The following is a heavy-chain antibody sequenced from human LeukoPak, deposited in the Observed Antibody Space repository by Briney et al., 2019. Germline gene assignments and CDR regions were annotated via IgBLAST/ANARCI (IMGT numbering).Heavy chain of an antibody. CDR2: IYHSGST. CDR3: ARTYYDILTGYFYGMDV. V-gene: IGHV4-4*02. D-gene: IGHD3-9*01. Sequence: PSETLSLTCAVSGGSISSSNWWRWVRQPPGKGLEWIGEIYHSGSTNYNPSLKSRVTISVDKSKNQFSLKLSSVTAADTAVYYCARTYYDILTGYFYGMDVWGKGTTVTVSS. CDR1: GGSISSSNW. J-gene: IGHJ6*04.